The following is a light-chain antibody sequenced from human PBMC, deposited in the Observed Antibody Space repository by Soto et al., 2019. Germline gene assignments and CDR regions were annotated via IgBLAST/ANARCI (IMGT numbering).Light chain of an antibody. J-gene: IGKJ1*01. CDR1: QTISSW. V-gene: IGKV1-5*03. Sequence: DIQIPQSPCTVSGSVGERVTMSCRASQTISSWLAWYKQKPGKAPKLLIYKASTLKSGVPSRFSGSGSGTEFTLTIRSLKPEDFATDYCQQYSSHSTVGQGTKVDIK. CDR2: KAS. CDR3: QQYSSHST.